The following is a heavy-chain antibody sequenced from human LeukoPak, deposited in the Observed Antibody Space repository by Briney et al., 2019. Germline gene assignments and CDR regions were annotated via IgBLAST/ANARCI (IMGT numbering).Heavy chain of an antibody. V-gene: IGHV1-46*01. D-gene: IGHD4-17*01. J-gene: IGHJ3*02. Sequence: ASVTVSCKASGYTFTSYYMHWVRQAPGQGLEWMGIINPSGGSTSYAQKFQGRVTMTRDTSTSTVYMELSSLRSEDTAVYYCARENGDYSTALGAFDIWGQGTMVTVSS. CDR1: GYTFTSYY. CDR2: INPSGGST. CDR3: ARENGDYSTALGAFDI.